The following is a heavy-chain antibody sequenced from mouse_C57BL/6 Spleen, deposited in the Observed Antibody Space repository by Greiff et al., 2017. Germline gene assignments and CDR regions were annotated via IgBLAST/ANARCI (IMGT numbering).Heavy chain of an antibody. CDR3: TTRTGTYARDY. D-gene: IGHD4-1*01. J-gene: IGHJ4*01. V-gene: IGHV14-4*01. Sequence: VQLQQSGAELVRPGASVKLSCTASGFNIKDDYMHWVKQRPEQGLEWIGWIDPENGDTEYASKFQGKATITADTSSNTAYLQLSSLTSEDTAVYYCTTRTGTYARDYWGQGTSVTVSS. CDR1: GFNIKDDY. CDR2: IDPENGDT.